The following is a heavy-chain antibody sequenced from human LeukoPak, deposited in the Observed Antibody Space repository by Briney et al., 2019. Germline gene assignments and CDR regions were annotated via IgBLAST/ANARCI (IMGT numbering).Heavy chain of an antibody. CDR3: ASSRMTTDDGIDY. J-gene: IGHJ4*02. CDR1: GFTFSSYE. V-gene: IGHV3-48*03. Sequence: GGSLRLSCAASGFTFSSYEMNWVRQAPGKGLEWVSYISSSGITIYYADSVKGRFTISRDNAKNSLYLQMNSLRAEDTAVYYCASSRMTTDDGIDYWGQGTLVTVSS. CDR2: ISSSGITI. D-gene: IGHD4-17*01.